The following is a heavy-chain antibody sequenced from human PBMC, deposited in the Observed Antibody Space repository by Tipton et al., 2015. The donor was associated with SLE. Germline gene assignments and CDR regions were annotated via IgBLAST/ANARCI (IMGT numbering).Heavy chain of an antibody. CDR3: AKDFGSSGYNFDY. D-gene: IGHD5-12*01. Sequence: SLRLSCAASGFTFSSYGMHWVRQAPGKGLEWVAFIRYDGRNKYYADSVKGRFTISRDNSKNTLYLQMNSLRAEDTAVYYCAKDFGSSGYNFDYWGQGTLVTVSS. J-gene: IGHJ4*02. CDR2: IRYDGRNK. V-gene: IGHV3-30*02. CDR1: GFTFSSYG.